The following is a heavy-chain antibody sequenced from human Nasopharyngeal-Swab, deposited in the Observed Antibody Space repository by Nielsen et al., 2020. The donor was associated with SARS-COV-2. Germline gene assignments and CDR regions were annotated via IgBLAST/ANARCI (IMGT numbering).Heavy chain of an antibody. V-gene: IGHV3-23*01. CDR2: ISGSGGST. J-gene: IGHJ5*02. CDR3: AKMARFSSGSDWFDP. D-gene: IGHD6-19*01. Sequence: GGSLRLSCAASGFTFSSYAMSWVRQAPGKGLEWVSAISGSGGSTYYADSVKGRFTISRDNSKDTLYLQMNSLRAEDTAVYYCAKMARFSSGSDWFDPWGQGTLVTVSS. CDR1: GFTFSSYA.